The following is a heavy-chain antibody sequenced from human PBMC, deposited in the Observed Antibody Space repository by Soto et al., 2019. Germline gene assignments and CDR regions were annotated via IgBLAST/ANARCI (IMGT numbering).Heavy chain of an antibody. CDR3: ASGLDSSGYYLAYYYGMDV. V-gene: IGHV1-69*13. CDR2: IIPIFGTA. CDR1: GGTFSSYA. J-gene: IGHJ6*02. Sequence: ASVKVSCKTSGGTFSSYAIIWVLQAPGQGLEWMGGIIPIFGTANYAQKFQGGVTTTADETRSTDYMELSSLRSEDTAVYYFASGLDSSGYYLAYYYGMDVWGQGTTVTVSS. D-gene: IGHD3-22*01.